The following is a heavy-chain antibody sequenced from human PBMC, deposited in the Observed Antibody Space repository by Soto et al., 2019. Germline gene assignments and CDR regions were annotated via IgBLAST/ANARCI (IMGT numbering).Heavy chain of an antibody. J-gene: IGHJ6*02. CDR1: GFTFSSYG. Sequence: GGSLRLSCAASGFTFSSYGMHWVRQAPGKGLEWVAVIWYDGSNKYYADSVKGRFTISRDNSKNTLYLQMNSLRAEDTAVYYCATGVRGFIQPPYYYYGMDVWGQGTTVTVSS. CDR2: IWYDGSNK. D-gene: IGHD3-10*01. CDR3: ATGVRGFIQPPYYYYGMDV. V-gene: IGHV3-33*01.